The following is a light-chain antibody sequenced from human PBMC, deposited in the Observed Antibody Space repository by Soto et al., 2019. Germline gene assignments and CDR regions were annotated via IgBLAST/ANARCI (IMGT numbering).Light chain of an antibody. J-gene: IGKJ1*01. V-gene: IGKV3-20*01. CDR3: QQYGRSKRWT. CDR1: QTITGTY. Sequence: EVVLTQFPGTLSLSPGERATLSCRASQTITGTYLAWYQQKPGQAPRLLIHGASTRATGIPDRFSGGGTGKDFNLNISRVEPEDFAMYYCQQYGRSKRWTFGQGTKVDIK. CDR2: GAS.